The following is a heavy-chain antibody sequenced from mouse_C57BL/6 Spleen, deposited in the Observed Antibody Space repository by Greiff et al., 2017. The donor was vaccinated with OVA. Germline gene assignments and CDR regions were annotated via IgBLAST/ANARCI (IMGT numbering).Heavy chain of an antibody. V-gene: IGHV2-9-1*01. D-gene: IGHD1-1*01. CDR2: IWTGGGT. J-gene: IGHJ4*01. CDR1: GFSLTSYA. CDR3: ARDYYGHYYAMDY. Sequence: VQLQQSGPGLVAPSQSLSITCTVSGFSLTSYAISWVRQPPGKGLEWLGVIWTGGGTNYNSALKSRLSISKDNSKSQVFLKMNSLQTDDTARYYCARDYYGHYYAMDYWGQGTSVTVSS.